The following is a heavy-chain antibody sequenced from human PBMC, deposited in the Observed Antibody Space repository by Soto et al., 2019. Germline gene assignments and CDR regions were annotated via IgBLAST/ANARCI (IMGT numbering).Heavy chain of an antibody. CDR2: ISGSGGGT. D-gene: IGHD6-6*01. V-gene: IGHV3-23*01. CDR3: AKEGSNHQYSSSFVARSY. J-gene: IGHJ4*02. Sequence: PGGSLRLSCAASGFTFSSYAMSWVRQAPGKGLEWVSAISGSGGGTYYADSVKGRFTISRDNSKNTLYLQMSSLRAEDTAVYYCAKEGSNHQYSSSFVARSYWGQGTLVTVSS. CDR1: GFTFSSYA.